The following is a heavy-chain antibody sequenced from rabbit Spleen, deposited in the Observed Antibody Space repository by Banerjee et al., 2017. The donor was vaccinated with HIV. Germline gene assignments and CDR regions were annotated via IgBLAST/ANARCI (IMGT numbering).Heavy chain of an antibody. Sequence: QSLEESGGDLVKPGASLTLTCKASGFSFSSSDYMCWVRQAPGKGLEWIACIAGSSSGFTYSATWAKGRFTCSKTSSTTVTLQMTSLTVADTATYFCVRYAGSSGYPYYFDFWGPGTLVTVS. J-gene: IGHJ4*01. V-gene: IGHV1S40*01. CDR2: IAGSSSGFT. CDR3: VRYAGSSGYPYYFDF. CDR1: GFSFSSSDY. D-gene: IGHD8-1*01.